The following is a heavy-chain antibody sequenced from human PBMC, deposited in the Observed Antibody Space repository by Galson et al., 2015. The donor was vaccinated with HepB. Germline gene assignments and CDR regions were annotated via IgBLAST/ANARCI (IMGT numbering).Heavy chain of an antibody. CDR3: ARHHYGDYGDGQLPPFDS. V-gene: IGHV5-51*01. CDR1: GFSFTNYW. CDR2: IYPGDSDT. D-gene: IGHD4-17*01. J-gene: IGHJ4*02. Sequence: QSGAEVKKPGESLKISCKGSGFSFTNYWIAWVRQMPGKGLEWMGIIYPGDSDTIYSPSFQGQVTISADKSISTAYLQWSSLKASDTAMYYCARHHYGDYGDGQLPPFDSWGQGTLVTVSS.